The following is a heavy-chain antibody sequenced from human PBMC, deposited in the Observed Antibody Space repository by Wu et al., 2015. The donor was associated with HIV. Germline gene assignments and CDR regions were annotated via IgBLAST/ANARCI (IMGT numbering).Heavy chain of an antibody. CDR3: ARGGGSDWSVGYYFDY. CDR1: GYTFTAYY. V-gene: IGHV1-2*02. Sequence: QVQLVQSGAEVKKPGASVKVSCKASGYTFTAYYMHWVRQAPGQGLEWMGWINPNSGGTNYAQKFQDRVTMTRDTSISTAYMELSRLRSDDTAVYYCARGGGSDWSVGYYFDYWGQGRWSPSPQ. D-gene: IGHD6-19*01. CDR2: INPNSGGT. J-gene: IGHJ4*02.